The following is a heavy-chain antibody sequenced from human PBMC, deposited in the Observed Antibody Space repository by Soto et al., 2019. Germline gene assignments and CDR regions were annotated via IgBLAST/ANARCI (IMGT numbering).Heavy chain of an antibody. V-gene: IGHV1-2*04. CDR2: INPNSGGT. CDR1: GYTFTGYY. Sequence: ASVKVSCKASGYTFTGYYMHWVRQAPGQGLEWMGWINPNSGGTNYAQKFQGWVTMTRDTSISTAYMELSRLRSDDTAVYYCARGGDCSGGSCYAGSDEYYYMDVWGKGTTVTVSS. D-gene: IGHD2-15*01. CDR3: ARGGDCSGGSCYAGSDEYYYMDV. J-gene: IGHJ6*03.